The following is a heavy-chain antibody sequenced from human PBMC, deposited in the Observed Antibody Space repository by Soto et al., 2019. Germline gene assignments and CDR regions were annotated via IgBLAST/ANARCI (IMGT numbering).Heavy chain of an antibody. CDR2: IYSGGST. CDR3: ARALKTYYDIWNGYPLPDY. V-gene: IGHV3-66*01. Sequence: EVQLVESGGGLVQPGGSLRLSCAASGFTVSSNYMSWVRQAPRKGLEWVPVIYSGGSTYYADSVKGRFTISRDNSKNTLYLQMNSLGAEDTAVYYCARALKTYYDIWNGYPLPDYWGQGTLVTVSS. CDR1: GFTVSSNY. D-gene: IGHD3-3*01. J-gene: IGHJ4*02.